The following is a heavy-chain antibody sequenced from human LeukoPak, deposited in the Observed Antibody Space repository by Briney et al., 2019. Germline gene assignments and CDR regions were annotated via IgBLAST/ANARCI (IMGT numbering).Heavy chain of an antibody. Sequence: SETLSLTCTVSGGSISSYYWSWIRQPPGKGLEWIGEINHSGSTNYNPSLKSRVTISVDTSKNQFSLKLSSVTAADTAVYYCARGGLRFLAWWGQGTLVTVSS. V-gene: IGHV4-34*01. CDR3: ARGGLRFLAW. CDR1: GGSISSYY. J-gene: IGHJ4*02. CDR2: INHSGST. D-gene: IGHD3-3*01.